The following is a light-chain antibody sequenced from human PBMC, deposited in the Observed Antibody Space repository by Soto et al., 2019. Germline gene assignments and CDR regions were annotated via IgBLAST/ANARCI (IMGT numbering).Light chain of an antibody. V-gene: IGKV3-20*01. CDR1: QSVSSSY. CDR3: QQYGSSPPIT. Sequence: EIVLTQSPGTLSLSPRERSTLSCRASQSVSSSYLAWYQQKPGQAPRLLIYGASSRATGIPDRFSGNGSGTDFTLTISRLEPEDFAVYYCQQYGSSPPITFGQGTRLEI. CDR2: GAS. J-gene: IGKJ5*01.